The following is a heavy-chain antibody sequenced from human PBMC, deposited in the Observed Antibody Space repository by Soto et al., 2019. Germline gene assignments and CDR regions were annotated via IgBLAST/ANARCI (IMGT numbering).Heavy chain of an antibody. CDR3: EREGGRMGITLSQ. V-gene: IGHV3-21*01. Sequence: EVQLVESGGGLVKPGGSLRLSCAASGFTFSSYSMNWVRQAPGKGLEWVSSISSSSSYIYYADSVKGRFTISRDNAKNSLYLQMNSRSSEDTAVYYCEREGGRMGITLSQWGHVSRVTVSS. CDR2: ISSSSSYI. CDR1: GFTFSSYS. D-gene: IGHD3-22*01. J-gene: IGHJ4*01.